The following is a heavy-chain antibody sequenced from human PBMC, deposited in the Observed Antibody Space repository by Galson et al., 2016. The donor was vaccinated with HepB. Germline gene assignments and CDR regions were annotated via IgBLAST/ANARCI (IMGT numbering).Heavy chain of an antibody. J-gene: IGHJ4*02. D-gene: IGHD5-12*01. Sequence: SLTCSVSGDSISSYYGSWIRQPPGKGVEWIGYIDYSGSTNYNPSLKSRVTISLDTPKNQFSLRLTSVTAADTAMYYCASGYTGYGIFDFWGQGTLVTVFS. CDR3: ASGYTGYGIFDF. V-gene: IGHV4-59*01. CDR1: GDSISSYY. CDR2: IDYSGST.